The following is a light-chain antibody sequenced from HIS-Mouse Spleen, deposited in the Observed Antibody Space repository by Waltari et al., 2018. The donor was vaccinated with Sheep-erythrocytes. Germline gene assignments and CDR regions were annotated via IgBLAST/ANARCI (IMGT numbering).Light chain of an antibody. CDR3: CSYAGSYNHV. CDR2: HVS. CDR1: SSDVGGYNY. J-gene: IGLJ1*01. Sequence: QSALTPPRSVSGSPGQAVTISCTGTSSDVGGYNYVSWYQQHPGKAPKLMIYHVSKRPSGVPDRFSGSKSGNTASLTISGLQAEDEADYYCCSYAGSYNHVFATGTKVTVL. V-gene: IGLV2-11*01.